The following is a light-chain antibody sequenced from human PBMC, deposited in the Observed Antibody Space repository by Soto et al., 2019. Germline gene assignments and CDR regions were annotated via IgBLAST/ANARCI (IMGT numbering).Light chain of an antibody. Sequence: EIGMTQSPAPLSVSPGERVTLSCRASQSVRSNLAWYQQKPGQVPRVLIYGASTRAIGIPDRLSGSGSGTEFTLTISSLQSEDFAVYYCQHYNNLWGFGGGTKVEIK. V-gene: IGKV3-15*01. CDR3: QHYNNLWG. CDR1: QSVRSN. CDR2: GAS. J-gene: IGKJ4*01.